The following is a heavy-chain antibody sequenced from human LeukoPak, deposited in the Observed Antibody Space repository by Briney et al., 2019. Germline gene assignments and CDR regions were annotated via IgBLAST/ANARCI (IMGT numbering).Heavy chain of an antibody. D-gene: IGHD6-19*01. CDR2: IYPGDSDT. CDR1: GYRFTTYW. Sequence: GASLQISCKGSGYRFTTYWIGWVRQMPGKGLEWMGIIYPGDSDTRYSPSFQGQVTISADKSISTAYLQWGSLKASDTAMYYCARQDGSAWYYFDYWGQGTLVTVSS. CDR3: ARQDGSAWYYFDY. V-gene: IGHV5-51*01. J-gene: IGHJ4*02.